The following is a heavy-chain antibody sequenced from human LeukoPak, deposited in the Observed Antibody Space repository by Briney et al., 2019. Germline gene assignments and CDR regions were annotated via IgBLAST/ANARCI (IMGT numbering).Heavy chain of an antibody. D-gene: IGHD1-1*01. CDR2: MNPNSGNT. J-gene: IGHJ6*03. CDR3: ARGGVERRRNVKYYYYSMDV. CDR1: GYTFTSYD. V-gene: IGHV1-8*01. Sequence: ASVKVSCKASGYTFTSYDINWVRQATGPGLEWMGWMNPNSGNTGYAQTFQGRVTMTRNTSISTAYMELSSLRSEDTAVYYCARGGVERRRNVKYYYYSMDVWGKGTTVTVSS.